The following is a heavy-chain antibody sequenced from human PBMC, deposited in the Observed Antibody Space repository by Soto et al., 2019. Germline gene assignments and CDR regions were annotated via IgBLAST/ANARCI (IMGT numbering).Heavy chain of an antibody. D-gene: IGHD3-10*01. CDR1: GGTFSSYT. V-gene: IGHV1-69*02. J-gene: IGHJ4*02. Sequence: QVQLVQSGAEVKKPGSSVKVSCKASGGTFSSYTISWVRQAPGQGLEWMGRIIPILGIANYAQEFQGRVTSTADKSTSTAYRELSSLRSEDTAVYYCASDKRGKNTPGHDWGQGTLVTVSS. CDR2: IIPILGIA. CDR3: ASDKRGKNTPGHD.